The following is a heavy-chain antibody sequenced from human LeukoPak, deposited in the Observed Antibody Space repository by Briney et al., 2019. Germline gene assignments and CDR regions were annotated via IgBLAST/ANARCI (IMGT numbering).Heavy chain of an antibody. J-gene: IGHJ4*02. D-gene: IGHD1-26*01. Sequence: GGSLRLSCAASGFTFSSYSMNWVLQAPGKGLEWLSSISSSSSYIYYADSVKGRFTISRDNSKNTLYLQMNSLRAEDTAVYYCAKGDTTWELPHDYWGQGTLVTVSS. CDR1: GFTFSSYS. CDR2: ISSSSSYI. CDR3: AKGDTTWELPHDY. V-gene: IGHV3-21*01.